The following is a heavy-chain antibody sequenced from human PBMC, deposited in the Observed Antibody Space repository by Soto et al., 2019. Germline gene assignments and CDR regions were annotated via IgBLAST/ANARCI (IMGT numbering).Heavy chain of an antibody. CDR3: ARYKAASHRYLLAF. Sequence: PSETLSLTCAVSGGSISSGGYSWSWIRQPPGKGLEWIGYIYHSGSTYYNPSLKSRVTISVDISKSQFSLRLTSVTAADTAVYYCARYKAASHRYLLAFRGQG. D-gene: IGHD1-20*01. V-gene: IGHV4-30-2*01. CDR2: IYHSGST. CDR1: GGSISSGGYS. J-gene: IGHJ3*01.